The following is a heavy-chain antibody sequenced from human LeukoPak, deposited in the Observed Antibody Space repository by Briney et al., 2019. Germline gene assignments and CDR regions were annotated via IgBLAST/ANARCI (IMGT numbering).Heavy chain of an antibody. CDR2: ISSSSSYI. V-gene: IGHV3-21*01. D-gene: IGHD3-3*01. Sequence: GGSLRLSCAASGFTFSSYSMNWVRQAPGKGLEWVSSISSSSSYIYYADSVKGRFTISRDNAKNSLYLQMNSLRAEDTAVYYCARKRFLEWQEYYMDVWGKGTTVTVSS. CDR1: GFTFSSYS. J-gene: IGHJ6*03. CDR3: ARKRFLEWQEYYMDV.